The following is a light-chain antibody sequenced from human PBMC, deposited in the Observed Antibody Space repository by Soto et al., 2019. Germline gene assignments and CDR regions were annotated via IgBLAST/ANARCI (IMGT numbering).Light chain of an antibody. CDR1: SSDVGGNKY. Sequence: QSALTQPASVSGSPGQSITISCTGSSSDVGGNKYVSWYQQYPGKAPKLMICDVSNRPSGVSNRFSGSKSGNTASLTIFGLQAEDEADYYCSAFTGTSYVFGTGTKVTV. CDR3: SAFTGTSYV. V-gene: IGLV2-14*01. CDR2: DVS. J-gene: IGLJ1*01.